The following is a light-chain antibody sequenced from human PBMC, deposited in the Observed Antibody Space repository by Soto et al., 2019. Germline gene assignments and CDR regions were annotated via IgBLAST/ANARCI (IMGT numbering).Light chain of an antibody. Sequence: DIQITQSPSTLSASVADRVTITCRASQSISRWLAWSQQKPGKAPKLLIYDASSLESGVPSRFSDSGLGTEFTLTLGRLQPDDFATYYCQQYNSYPWTFGQGTKVDIK. V-gene: IGKV1-5*01. J-gene: IGKJ1*01. CDR2: DAS. CDR3: QQYNSYPWT. CDR1: QSISRW.